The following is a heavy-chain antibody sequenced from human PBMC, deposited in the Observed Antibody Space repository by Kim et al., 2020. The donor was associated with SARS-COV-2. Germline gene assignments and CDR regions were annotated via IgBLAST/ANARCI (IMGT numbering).Heavy chain of an antibody. CDR2: IYYSGST. D-gene: IGHD6-13*01. Sequence: SETLSLTCTVSGGSISSGGYYWSWIRQHPGKGLEWIGYIYYSGSTYYNPSLKSRVTISVDTSKNQFSLKLSSVTAADTAVYYCARVLSIAAAGTPNWFDPWGQGTLVTVSS. CDR1: GGSISSGGYY. CDR3: ARVLSIAAAGTPNWFDP. V-gene: IGHV4-31*03. J-gene: IGHJ5*02.